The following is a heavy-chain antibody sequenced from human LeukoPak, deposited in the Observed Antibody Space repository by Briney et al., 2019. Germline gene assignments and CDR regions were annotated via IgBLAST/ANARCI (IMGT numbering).Heavy chain of an antibody. CDR3: AKERSGWYYDY. V-gene: IGHV3-23*01. D-gene: IGHD6-19*01. J-gene: IGHJ4*02. Sequence: GGSLRLSCAASGFTFSSYVMSWVRQAPGQGLEWVSAVSGSGGDTFYADSVKGRFTIPRDNSKNTLFLQMNSLRAEDTAVYYCAKERSGWYYDYWGQGTLVTVSS. CDR1: GFTFSSYV. CDR2: VSGSGGDT.